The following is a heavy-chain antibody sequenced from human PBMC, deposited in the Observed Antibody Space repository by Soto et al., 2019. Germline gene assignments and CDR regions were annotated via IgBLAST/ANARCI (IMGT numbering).Heavy chain of an antibody. J-gene: IGHJ4*02. CDR1: GGSFSGYY. V-gene: IGHV4-34*01. Sequence: QSQTLSLTCAFYGGSFSGYYWSWIRQPPGKGLEWIGEINHSGSTNYNPSLKSRVTISVDTSKNQFSLKLSSVTAADTAVYYCARVPLAVAGTFDYWGQGTLVTVSS. D-gene: IGHD6-19*01. CDR3: ARVPLAVAGTFDY. CDR2: INHSGST.